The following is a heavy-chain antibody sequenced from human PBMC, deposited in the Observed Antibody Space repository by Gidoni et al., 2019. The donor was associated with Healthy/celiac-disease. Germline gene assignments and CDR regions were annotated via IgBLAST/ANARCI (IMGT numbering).Heavy chain of an antibody. CDR1: GFTFRSYG. CDR3: ANSGYSSGWYGGDY. Sequence: QVQLVESGGGVVQPGRSLRLSCAASGFTFRSYGMHWVRQAPGKGLDGVAVISYDGSNKYYADSVKGRFTISRDNSKNTLYLQMNSLRAEDTAVYYCANSGYSSGWYGGDYWGQGTLVTVSS. D-gene: IGHD6-19*01. V-gene: IGHV3-30*18. CDR2: ISYDGSNK. J-gene: IGHJ4*02.